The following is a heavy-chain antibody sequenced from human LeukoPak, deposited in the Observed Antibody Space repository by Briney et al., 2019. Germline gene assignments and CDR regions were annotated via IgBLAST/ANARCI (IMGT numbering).Heavy chain of an antibody. D-gene: IGHD3-3*01. V-gene: IGHV4-39*07. CDR1: GGSISSSSYY. CDR2: IYYSGST. J-gene: IGHJ4*02. Sequence: SETLSLTCTVSGGSISSSSYYWGWIRQPPGKGLEWIGSIYYSGSTYYNPSLKSRVTISVDTSKNQFSLKLSSVTAADTAVYYCARGTHYDFWSGYQSYYFDYWGQGTLVTVSS. CDR3: ARGTHYDFWSGYQSYYFDY.